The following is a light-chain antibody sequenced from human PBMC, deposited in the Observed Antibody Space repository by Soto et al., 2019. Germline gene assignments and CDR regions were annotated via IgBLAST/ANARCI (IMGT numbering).Light chain of an antibody. CDR2: DAS. CDR1: QSISSW. V-gene: IGKV1-5*01. Sequence: DMQMTKSPSTLSASLGDGVTITCRASQSISSWLAWYQQKPGKAPKLLIYDASSLESGVPSRFSGSGSGTEFTLTISSLQPDDFVAYYCQQDNCSSCTFGQVTKV. CDR3: QQDNCSSCT. J-gene: IGKJ1*01.